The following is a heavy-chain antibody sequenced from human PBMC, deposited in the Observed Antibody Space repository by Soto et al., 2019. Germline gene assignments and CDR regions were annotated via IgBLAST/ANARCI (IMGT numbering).Heavy chain of an antibody. J-gene: IGHJ6*02. CDR2: ISAYNGNT. CDR3: ACVGGMGFGGGRYGMDV. D-gene: IGHD3-16*01. Sequence: QVQLVQSGAEVKKPGASVKVSCKASGYTFSSFGINWVRQAPGRGLEWMGWISAYNGNTKYAQKLQGRVTTTTDTSSSNAYMGLRSPRSYVAAVYYCACVGGMGFGGGRYGMDVWGQGTTVTVSS. V-gene: IGHV1-18*01. CDR1: GYTFSSFG.